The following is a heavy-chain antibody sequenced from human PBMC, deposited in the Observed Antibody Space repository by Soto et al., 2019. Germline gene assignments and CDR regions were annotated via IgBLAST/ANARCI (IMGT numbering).Heavy chain of an antibody. Sequence: GGSLRLSCAASGFSFNNYAMSWVRQAPGKGLEWVSAISGSGGSTYYADSVKGRFTISRDNSKNTLYLQMNSLRAEDTAVYYCAKYLEIDYGMGSYYYYYGMDVWGQGTTVTVSS. CDR3: AKYLEIDYGMGSYYYYYGMDV. CDR1: GFSFNNYA. V-gene: IGHV3-23*01. CDR2: ISGSGGST. J-gene: IGHJ6*02. D-gene: IGHD4-17*01.